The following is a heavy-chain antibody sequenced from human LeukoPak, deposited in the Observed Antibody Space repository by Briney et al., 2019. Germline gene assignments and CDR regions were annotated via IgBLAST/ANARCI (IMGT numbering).Heavy chain of an antibody. J-gene: IGHJ4*02. CDR3: ARHLKRSSWASPFDY. CDR1: GGSVSSYY. D-gene: IGHD6-13*01. V-gene: IGHV4-59*08. Sequence: SETLSLTCAVSGGSVSSYYWSWIRQPPGKGLEWIGDIYYSGYTKYNPSLKSRFTLSVDTSKNQFSLKLSSVTAADTAVFYCARHLKRSSWASPFDYWGQGILVIVSS. CDR2: IYYSGYT.